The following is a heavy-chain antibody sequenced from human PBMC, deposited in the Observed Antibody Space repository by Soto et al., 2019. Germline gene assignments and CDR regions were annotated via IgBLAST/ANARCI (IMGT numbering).Heavy chain of an antibody. CDR2: IYYSGST. V-gene: IGHV4-31*03. Sequence: KTSETLSLTCTVSGGSISSGGYYWSWIRQHPGKGLEWIGYIYYSGSTYYNPSLKSRVTISVDTSKNQFSLKLSSVTAADTAVYYCARANSWTPRYYYYGMDVWGQGTTVTVSS. D-gene: IGHD3-3*01. CDR3: ARANSWTPRYYYYGMDV. CDR1: GGSISSGGYY. J-gene: IGHJ6*02.